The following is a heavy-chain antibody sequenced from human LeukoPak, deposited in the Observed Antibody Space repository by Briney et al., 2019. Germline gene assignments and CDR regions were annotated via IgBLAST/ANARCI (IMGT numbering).Heavy chain of an antibody. J-gene: IGHJ1*01. CDR3: AAHSRAYFQH. CDR2: IGGSGGST. V-gene: IGHV3-23*01. Sequence: GGSLRLSCAASGFTFSSYAMSWVRQAPGKGLEWVSAIGGSGGSTYYADSVKGRFTISRDNSKNTLYLQMNSLRAEDTAVYYCAAHSRAYFQHWGQGTLVTVSS. CDR1: GFTFSSYA.